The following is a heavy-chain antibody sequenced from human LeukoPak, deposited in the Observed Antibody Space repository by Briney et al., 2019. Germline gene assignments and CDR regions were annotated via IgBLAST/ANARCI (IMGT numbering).Heavy chain of an antibody. D-gene: IGHD2-15*01. Sequence: GGSLRLSCAASGFTFSSYSMNWVRQAPGKGLEWVSSISSSSSYIYYADSVKGRFTISRDNAKNSLYLQMNSLRAEDTAVYYCARGHCSGGSCYRSLVDYWGQGTLVTVSS. CDR1: GFTFSSYS. J-gene: IGHJ4*02. CDR2: ISSSSSYI. CDR3: ARGHCSGGSCYRSLVDY. V-gene: IGHV3-21*01.